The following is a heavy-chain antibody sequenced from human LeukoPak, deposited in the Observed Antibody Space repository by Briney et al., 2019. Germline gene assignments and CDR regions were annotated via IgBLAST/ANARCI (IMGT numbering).Heavy chain of an antibody. CDR2: IYYSGSI. J-gene: IGHJ5*02. Sequence: PSETLSLTCTVSGGSISSYYWSWIRQPPGKGLEWIGYIYYSGSINYNPSLKSRVTISVDTSKNQFSLKLSSVTAADTAVYYCAKTYTAMNWFDPWGQGTLVTVSS. CDR1: GGSISSYY. CDR3: AKTYTAMNWFDP. V-gene: IGHV4-59*01. D-gene: IGHD5-18*01.